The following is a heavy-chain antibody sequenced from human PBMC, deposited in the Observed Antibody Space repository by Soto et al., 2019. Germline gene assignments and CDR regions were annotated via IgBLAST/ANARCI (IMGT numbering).Heavy chain of an antibody. J-gene: IGHJ5*02. D-gene: IGHD6-25*01. Sequence: PGGSLRLSCAASGFTFSNHWMSWVRQAPGKGLEWVANIEQDGSGKYYVDSVKGRFTISRDNAKNSLYLQMNSLRVEDTAVYYCARDSSSPFGYFDPWGQGTLVTVSS. CDR1: GFTFSNHW. CDR3: ARDSSSPFGYFDP. CDR2: IEQDGSGK. V-gene: IGHV3-7*01.